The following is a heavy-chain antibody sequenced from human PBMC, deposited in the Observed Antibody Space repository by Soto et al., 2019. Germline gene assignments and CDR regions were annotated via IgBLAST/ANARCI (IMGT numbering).Heavy chain of an antibody. V-gene: IGHV3-30*18. J-gene: IGHJ4*02. Sequence: GGSLRLSCAASGFTFNTCVMHWVRQAPGKGLEWVAVISYDGSEKYYVDSVKGRFTISKDNSKNTLYLQMNSLRPEDTAVYYCAKSPNFYCSSPNCYKYYFDHWGQGTRVTVSS. CDR1: GFTFNTCV. CDR3: AKSPNFYCSSPNCYKYYFDH. D-gene: IGHD2-2*02. CDR2: ISYDGSEK.